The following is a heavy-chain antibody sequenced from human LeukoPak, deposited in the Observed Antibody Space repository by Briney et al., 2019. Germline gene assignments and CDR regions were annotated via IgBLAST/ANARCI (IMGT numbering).Heavy chain of an antibody. V-gene: IGHV4-39*07. D-gene: IGHD3-3*01. CDR2: IYYSGST. CDR3: ARGEGSNFWAPSNY. J-gene: IGHJ4*02. Sequence: PSETLSLTCTVSGGSISSSSYYWGWLRQPPGKGLEWIGSIYYSGSTYYNPSLRSRVTISVDKSKNQFSLKFISVTAADTAVYFCARGEGSNFWAPSNYWGQGTLVTVSS. CDR1: GGSISSSSYY.